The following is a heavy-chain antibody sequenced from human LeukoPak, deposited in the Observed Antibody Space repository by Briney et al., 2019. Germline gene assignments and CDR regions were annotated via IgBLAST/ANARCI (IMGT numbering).Heavy chain of an antibody. J-gene: IGHJ2*01. D-gene: IGHD2-8*01. CDR1: GFPFSSYW. CDR3: ARELRDYWYLDL. V-gene: IGHV3-74*01. CDR2: INIDGSII. Sequence: HPGGSLRLSCSASGFPFSSYWMHWVRQVPGKGLVWVSRINIDGSIITYADSVKGRFTISRDNAKDTLYVQMNSLRAEDTAVYYCARELRDYWYLDLWGRGTLVTVSS.